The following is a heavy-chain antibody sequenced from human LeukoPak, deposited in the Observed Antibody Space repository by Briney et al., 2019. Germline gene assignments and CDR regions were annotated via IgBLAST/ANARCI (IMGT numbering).Heavy chain of an antibody. CDR3: ARDPRPTDVLLWFGDSNYGMDV. V-gene: IGHV4-31*03. J-gene: IGHJ6*04. D-gene: IGHD3-10*01. CDR1: GGSISSGGYY. Sequence: SQTLSLTCTVSGGSISSGGYYWSWIRQHPGTGLEWIGYIYYSGSTYYNPSLKSRVTISVDTSKDQFSLKLSSVTAADTAVYYCARDPRPTDVLLWFGDSNYGMDVWGKGTTVTVSS. CDR2: IYYSGST.